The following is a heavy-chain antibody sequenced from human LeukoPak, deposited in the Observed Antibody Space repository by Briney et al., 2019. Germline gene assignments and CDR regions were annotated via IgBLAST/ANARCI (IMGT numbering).Heavy chain of an antibody. Sequence: SETLSLTCTVSGGSISSGSYYWSWIRQPAGTGLEWIGRIYTSGSTNYNPSLKSRVTMSVDTSKNQFSLKLSSVTAADTAVYYCARGGYYGSGNDFRFDPWGQGTLVTVSS. V-gene: IGHV4-61*02. CDR1: GGSISSGSYY. J-gene: IGHJ5*02. CDR2: IYTSGST. D-gene: IGHD3-10*01. CDR3: ARGGYYGSGNDFRFDP.